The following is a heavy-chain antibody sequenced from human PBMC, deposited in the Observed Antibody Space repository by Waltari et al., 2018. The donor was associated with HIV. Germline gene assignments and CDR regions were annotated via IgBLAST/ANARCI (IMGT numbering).Heavy chain of an antibody. D-gene: IGHD4-17*01. Sequence: QVQLQESGPGLVKPSETLSLTCGVSGGSISTYNWWSWVRQPPGKGLGWIGEMYDSGSTKYTAALKSRVTISGDKSKNQCSLKLSSVTAADTAVYYCARVLTGDYGSSWFDPWGQGILVTVSS. CDR1: GGSISTYNW. V-gene: IGHV4-4*02. CDR3: ARVLTGDYGSSWFDP. CDR2: MYDSGST. J-gene: IGHJ5*02.